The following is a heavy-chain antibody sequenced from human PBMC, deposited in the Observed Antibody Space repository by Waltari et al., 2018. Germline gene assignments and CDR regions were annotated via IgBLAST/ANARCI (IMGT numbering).Heavy chain of an antibody. V-gene: IGHV1-2*02. J-gene: IGHJ4*02. Sequence: QVQLVQSGSEVTKPGASVKVSCKASGNTFSGYFFHWVRQAPGQGLEWMGWIDANSGGTSYAQQFQGRVTLTRDTSITTAYMDLSSLTSDDTAIYYCARDPPRSFGGYDSWGQGTLVTVSS. CDR3: ARDPPRSFGGYDS. CDR2: IDANSGGT. CDR1: GNTFSGYF. D-gene: IGHD5-12*01.